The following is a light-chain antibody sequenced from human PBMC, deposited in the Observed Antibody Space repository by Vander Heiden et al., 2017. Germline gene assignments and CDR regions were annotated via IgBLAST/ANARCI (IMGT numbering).Light chain of an antibody. Sequence: SSELTQPPSVSVSPGQTARRTCTGDGWQKQYAYWYQQKPGPAPVLVIDKDSERPSGIHERFSGTSAGTTVTLTISGVQAEDEAYYYCQSADSNIRVFGTGTKVTVL. J-gene: IGLJ1*01. CDR2: KDS. V-gene: IGLV3-25*03. CDR3: QSADSNIRV. CDR1: GWQKQY.